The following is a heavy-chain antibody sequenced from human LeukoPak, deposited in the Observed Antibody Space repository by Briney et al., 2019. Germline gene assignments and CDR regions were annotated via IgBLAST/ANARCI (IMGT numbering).Heavy chain of an antibody. CDR1: GYSFTSYW. CDR2: IYPGDSDT. V-gene: IGHV5-51*01. Sequence: GESLKISCKGSGYSFTSYWIGWVRQMPGKGLEWMGIIYPGDSDTRYSPSFQGQVTISADKSISTASLQWSSLKASDTAMYYCARSYYCSSTSCYPLYYFDYWGQGTLVTVSS. CDR3: ARSYYCSSTSCYPLYYFDY. D-gene: IGHD2-2*01. J-gene: IGHJ4*02.